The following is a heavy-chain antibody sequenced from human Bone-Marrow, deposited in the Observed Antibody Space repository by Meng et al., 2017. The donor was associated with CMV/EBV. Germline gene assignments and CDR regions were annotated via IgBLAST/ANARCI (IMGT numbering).Heavy chain of an antibody. J-gene: IGHJ5*02. Sequence: GESLKISCAASGFTFSSYSMHWVRQAPGKGLEWVSSISSSSSYIYYADSVKGRFTISRDNAKNSLYLQMNSLRAEDTAVYYCAFGRSGPPTPWGQGTLVTVSS. CDR2: ISSSSSYI. D-gene: IGHD3-10*01. CDR1: GFTFSSYS. V-gene: IGHV3-21*01. CDR3: AFGRSGPPTP.